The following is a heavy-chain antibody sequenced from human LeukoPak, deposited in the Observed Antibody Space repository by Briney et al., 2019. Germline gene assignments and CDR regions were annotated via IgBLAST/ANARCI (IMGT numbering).Heavy chain of an antibody. V-gene: IGHV4-34*01. Sequence: PSETLSLTCAVYGGSFSGYYWSWIRQPPGKGLEWIGSIYHSGNTYYNPSLKSRVTISVDTSKKHFSLKLSSVTAADTAVYYCARQEPGNWFDPWGQGTLVTVSS. J-gene: IGHJ5*02. CDR1: GGSFSGYY. CDR2: IYHSGNT. CDR3: ARQEPGNWFDP. D-gene: IGHD1-26*01.